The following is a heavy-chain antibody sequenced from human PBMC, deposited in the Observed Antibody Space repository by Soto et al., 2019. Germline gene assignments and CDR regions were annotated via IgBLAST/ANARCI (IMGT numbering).Heavy chain of an antibody. CDR3: ARIRSDSSSYYLDY. J-gene: IGHJ4*02. CDR2: TIPNFGTA. V-gene: IGHV1-69*13. D-gene: IGHD3-22*01. CDR1: GGTFRSYG. Sequence: GASVKLSCKASGGTFRSYGISWVRQAPGQGLEWMGGTIPNFGTAHDALKFQGRVTISADESTSTAYMELSSLRYEDTAVYYCARIRSDSSSYYLDYWGQGTPVTVSS.